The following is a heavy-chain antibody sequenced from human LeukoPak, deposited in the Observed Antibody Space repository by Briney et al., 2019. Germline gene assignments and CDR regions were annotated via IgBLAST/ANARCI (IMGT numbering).Heavy chain of an antibody. CDR1: GVSISSHY. J-gene: IGHJ4*02. CDR2: IYYDGNT. Sequence: ESSETLSLTCTVSGVSISSHYWSWLRQPPGKGLECIGYIYYDGNTNYNPSLKSRVTISVDTSKNQFSLRLTSVTAADTAVYYCARGGWYHDFWGQGTPVTVSS. CDR3: ARGGWYHDF. D-gene: IGHD2-2*01. V-gene: IGHV4-59*11.